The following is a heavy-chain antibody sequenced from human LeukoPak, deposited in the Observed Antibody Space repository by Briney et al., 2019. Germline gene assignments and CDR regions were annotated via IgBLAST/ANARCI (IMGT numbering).Heavy chain of an antibody. CDR2: IWYDASNK. CDR3: ATDRGQFSNYFDY. D-gene: IGHD4-11*01. J-gene: IGHJ4*02. V-gene: IGHV3-33*03. CDR1: GFSFSDYG. Sequence: GGSLRLSCAASGFSFSDYGMHWVRQAPGKGLEWVADIWYDASNKYYGDSVKGRFTISRDNSKNTLYLQMNSLTAEDTAVYYCATDRGQFSNYFDYWGQGTLVTVSS.